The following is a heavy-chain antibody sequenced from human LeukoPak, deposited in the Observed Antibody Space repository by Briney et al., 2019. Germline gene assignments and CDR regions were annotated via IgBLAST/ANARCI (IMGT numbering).Heavy chain of an antibody. CDR3: AIATTGRGAFGS. V-gene: IGHV3-7*01. J-gene: IGHJ4*02. D-gene: IGHD1-1*01. CDR1: GFTFSDFW. CDR2: TNEAGGDR. Sequence: GGSLRLSCAASGFTFSDFWMSWVRQAPGKGPECVASTNEAGGDRYYVDSVKGRFTISRDNSKNSLSLQMNSLTAEDTAIYYCAIATTGRGAFGSWGQGTLVSVSS.